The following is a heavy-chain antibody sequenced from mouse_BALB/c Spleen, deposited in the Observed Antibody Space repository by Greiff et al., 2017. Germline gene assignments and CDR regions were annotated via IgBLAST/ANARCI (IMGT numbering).Heavy chain of an antibody. J-gene: IGHJ2*01. CDR2: ISSGGSYT. CDR1: GFTFSSYA. D-gene: IGHD1-2*01. Sequence: EVQRVESGGGLVKPGGSLKLSCAASGFTFSSYAMSWVRQSPEKRLEWVAEISSGGSYTYYPDTVTGRFTISRDNAKNTLYLEMSSLRSEDTAMYYCARGSITTATDYFDYWGQGTTLTVSS. V-gene: IGHV5-9-4*01. CDR3: ARGSITTATDYFDY.